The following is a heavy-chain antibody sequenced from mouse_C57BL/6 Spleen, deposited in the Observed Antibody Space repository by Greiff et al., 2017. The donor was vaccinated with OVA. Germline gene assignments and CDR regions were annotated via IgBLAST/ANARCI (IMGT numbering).Heavy chain of an antibody. Sequence: QVQLKQPGAELVRPGSSVKLSCKASGYTFTSYWMHWVKQRPIQGLEWIGNIDPSDSETHYNQKFKDKATLTVDKSSSTAYMQLSSLTSEDSAVYYCARHGSSGYPAWFAYWGQGTLVTVSA. CDR3: ARHGSSGYPAWFAY. CDR2: IDPSDSET. J-gene: IGHJ3*01. V-gene: IGHV1-52*01. CDR1: GYTFTSYW. D-gene: IGHD3-2*02.